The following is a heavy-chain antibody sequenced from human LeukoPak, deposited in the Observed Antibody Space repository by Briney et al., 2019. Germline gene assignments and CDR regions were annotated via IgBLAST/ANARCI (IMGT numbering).Heavy chain of an antibody. J-gene: IGHJ4*02. D-gene: IGHD2-15*01. Sequence: GGSLRLSCAASGFTFSSYAMSWVRQAPGKGLEWVSAISGSGGSTYYADSVKGRFTISRDNAKNSLYLQMNSLRAEDTAVYYCARGSCSGGSCYGSQFDYWGQGTLVTVSS. CDR1: GFTFSSYA. V-gene: IGHV3-23*01. CDR3: ARGSCSGGSCYGSQFDY. CDR2: ISGSGGST.